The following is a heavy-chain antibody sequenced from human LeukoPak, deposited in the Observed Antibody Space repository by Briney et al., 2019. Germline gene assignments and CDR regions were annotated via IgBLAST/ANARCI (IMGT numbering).Heavy chain of an antibody. Sequence: GESLKISCKGSGYSFTSYWIGWVRQMPGKGLEWMGIIYPGDSDTRYSPSFQGQVTISADKSISTAYLQWSSLKASDTAMYYCARFPARNDILTGYTYYYYGMDVWGQGTTVTVSS. CDR2: IYPGDSDT. CDR1: GYSFTSYW. J-gene: IGHJ6*02. CDR3: ARFPARNDILTGYTYYYYGMDV. D-gene: IGHD3-9*01. V-gene: IGHV5-51*01.